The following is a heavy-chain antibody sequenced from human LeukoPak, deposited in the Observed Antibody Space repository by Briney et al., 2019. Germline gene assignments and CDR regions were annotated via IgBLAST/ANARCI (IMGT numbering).Heavy chain of an antibody. Sequence: PGGSLRLSCAASGVTVRSNYMSWVRQAPGKGLEWVSVIYSGGGTYYADSVKGRFTISRDNSKNTLYLQMNSLRAEDTAVYYCVRDDRRYGDYGYFDYWGQGTLVTVSS. J-gene: IGHJ4*02. CDR3: VRDDRRYGDYGYFDY. D-gene: IGHD4-17*01. CDR2: IYSGGGT. V-gene: IGHV3-66*01. CDR1: GVTVRSNY.